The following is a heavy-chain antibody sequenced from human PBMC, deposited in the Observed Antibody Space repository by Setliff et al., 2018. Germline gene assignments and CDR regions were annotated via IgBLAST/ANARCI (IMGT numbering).Heavy chain of an antibody. Sequence: SETLSLTCAVSGYSISSGYYWSWIRQPPGKGLEWIGEINHSGSTNYNPSLKSRVTISVDKSKNQFSLKLSSVTAADTAVYYCARVGSSSWLHPDVYYYYGMDVWGQGTTVTVSS. V-gene: IGHV4-38-2*01. D-gene: IGHD6-13*01. J-gene: IGHJ6*02. CDR1: GYSISSGYY. CDR3: ARVGSSSWLHPDVYYYYGMDV. CDR2: INHSGST.